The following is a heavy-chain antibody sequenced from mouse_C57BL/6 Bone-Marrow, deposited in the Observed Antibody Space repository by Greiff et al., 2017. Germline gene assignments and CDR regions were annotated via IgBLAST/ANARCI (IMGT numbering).Heavy chain of an antibody. D-gene: IGHD1-1*01. CDR1: GFTFSDYG. CDR2: ISNLAYSI. V-gene: IGHV5-15*01. CDR3: ARLNYGNAMYY. Sequence: EVKLLESGGGLVQPGGSLKLSCAASGFTFSDYGMAWVRQAPRKGPEWVAFISNLAYSIYYADTVTGRFTISRENAKNTLYLEMSSLRSEDTAMYYCARLNYGNAMYYWGQGTSVTVSS. J-gene: IGHJ4*01.